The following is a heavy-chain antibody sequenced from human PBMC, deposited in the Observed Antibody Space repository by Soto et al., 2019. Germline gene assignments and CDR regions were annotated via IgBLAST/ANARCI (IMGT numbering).Heavy chain of an antibody. J-gene: IGHJ6*03. CDR3: VRRSGPHFYYMVL. V-gene: IGHV3-64*01. CDR1: GFTLSGYA. Sequence: EVQLAESGGGLAQPGGSLRLSWAASGFTLSGYAVDLVRQAPGKGLEYVSGNSSNGVGTYYANSVQGRLTISRDNSKNTLYLQMGSIRPEDMSVYYCVRRSGPHFYYMVLVAKVTTVTVSS. CDR2: NSSNGVGT. D-gene: IGHD1-1*01.